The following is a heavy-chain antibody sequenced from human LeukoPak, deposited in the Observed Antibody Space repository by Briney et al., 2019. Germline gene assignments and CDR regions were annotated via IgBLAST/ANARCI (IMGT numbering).Heavy chain of an antibody. D-gene: IGHD6-19*01. J-gene: IGHJ4*02. Sequence: GESLQISCKGSGYSFTSYWIGWVRQLPGKGLEWMGIIYPGDSDTRYSPSFQGQVTISADKSISTAYLQWSSLKASDTAMYYRARLEAGSGWYFKYWGQGTLVTVSS. CDR2: IYPGDSDT. CDR3: ARLEAGSGWYFKY. V-gene: IGHV5-51*01. CDR1: GYSFTSYW.